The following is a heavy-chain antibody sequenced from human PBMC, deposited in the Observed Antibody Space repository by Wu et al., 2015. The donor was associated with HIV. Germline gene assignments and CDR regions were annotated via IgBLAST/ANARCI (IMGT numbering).Heavy chain of an antibody. Sequence: QVQLVQSGAEVKKPGSSVKVSCKASGATFNNYGITWVRQAPGQGLEWMGGIVPMFGKTNYAQTFQGRLTITADGSTNTAYMELNSLKSEDTAVYYCARDTRGNSGWYVGWGQGTLVTVSS. J-gene: IGHJ4*02. V-gene: IGHV1-69*12. D-gene: IGHD6-19*01. CDR3: ARDTRGNSGWYVG. CDR2: IVPMFGKT. CDR1: GATFNNYG.